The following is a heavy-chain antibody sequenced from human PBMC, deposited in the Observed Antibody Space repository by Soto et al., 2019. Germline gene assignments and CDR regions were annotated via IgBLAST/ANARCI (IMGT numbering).Heavy chain of an antibody. J-gene: IGHJ5*02. CDR3: ARGSSKDFVSSPPPMFDT. D-gene: IGHD1-26*01. CDR2: IGTLFDR. V-gene: IGHV3-13*01. Sequence: EVQLVESGGGMVQTGGSLRLSCVASGFNFETHDMHWVRQVTGKGLEWVAGIGTLFDRFYPDSVKGRFTISRENAKTSVYFQMAKLRPRDTGVYYCARGSSKDFVSSPPPMFDTRGQGTLVTVSS. CDR1: GFNFETHD.